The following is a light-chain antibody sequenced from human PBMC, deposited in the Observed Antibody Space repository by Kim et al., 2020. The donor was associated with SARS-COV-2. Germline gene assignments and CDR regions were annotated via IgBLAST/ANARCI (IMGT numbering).Light chain of an antibody. V-gene: IGKV1-39*01. CDR3: QQTYSAPWT. CDR1: QSISNY. Sequence: DIQMTHSPSSLSASVGDRVTITCRASQSISNYLNWYQHKPGKAPNLLIYAASSLQSGVPSRFSGSGSGTDFTLTITSLQPEDFATYYCQQTYSAPWTFGQGTKVDIK. CDR2: AAS. J-gene: IGKJ1*01.